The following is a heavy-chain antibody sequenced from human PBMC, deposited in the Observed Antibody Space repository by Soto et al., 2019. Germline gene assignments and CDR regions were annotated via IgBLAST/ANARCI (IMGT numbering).Heavy chain of an antibody. CDR3: AKDEGVGGTLGLFDY. D-gene: IGHD1-26*01. CDR1: GFDLTYYA. V-gene: IGHV3-30*18. J-gene: IGHJ4*02. Sequence: QVQLVESGGGAVQPGESLRLSCVASGFDLTYYAMPWVRQAPGKGLESVAVMSSDGSKIHHTDSVKGRFTISRDNSKNTLYLQMNSLRKEDTAVYFCAKDEGVGGTLGLFDYWGQGTLVSVSS. CDR2: MSSDGSKI.